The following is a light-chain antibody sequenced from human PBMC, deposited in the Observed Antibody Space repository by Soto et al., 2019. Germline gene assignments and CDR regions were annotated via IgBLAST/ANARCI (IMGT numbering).Light chain of an antibody. CDR2: DAS. CDR3: QQYNSYWT. V-gene: IGKV1-5*01. J-gene: IGKJ1*01. CDR1: QTISSW. Sequence: DIQMTQSPSTLSASVGDRVTITCRASQTISSWLAWYQQKPGKAPKLLIYDASSLESGVTSRFSGSGSGTEFTLTISSLQPDDFATYYCQQYNSYWTFGQGTNVEIK.